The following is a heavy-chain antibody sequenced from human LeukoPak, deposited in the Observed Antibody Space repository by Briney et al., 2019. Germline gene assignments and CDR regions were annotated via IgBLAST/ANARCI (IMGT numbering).Heavy chain of an antibody. D-gene: IGHD2-2*01. J-gene: IGHJ4*02. CDR1: GGSISSSSYY. CDR2: IYYSGST. CDR3: ARPRAYHDYFDY. V-gene: IGHV4-39*01. Sequence: SSETLSLTCTVSGGSISSSSYYWGWICQPPGKGLEWIGSIYYSGSTYYNPSLKSRVTISVDTSKNQFSLKLSSVTAADTAVYYCARPRAYHDYFDYWGQGTLVTVSS.